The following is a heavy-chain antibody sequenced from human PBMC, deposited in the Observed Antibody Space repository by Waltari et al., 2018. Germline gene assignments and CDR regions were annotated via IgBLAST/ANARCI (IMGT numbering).Heavy chain of an antibody. D-gene: IGHD3-3*01. CDR2: IWYDGSNK. V-gene: IGHV3-33*01. CDR3: ARGDDFWSGSVDY. J-gene: IGHJ4*02. CDR1: GFTFSSYG. Sequence: QVQLVESGGGVVQPGRSLRLSCAASGFTFSSYGMHWVRQAPGKGLGWVAFIWYDGSNKYYADSVKGRFTISRDNSKNTLYLQMNSLRAEDTAVYYCARGDDFWSGSVDYWGQGTLVTVSS.